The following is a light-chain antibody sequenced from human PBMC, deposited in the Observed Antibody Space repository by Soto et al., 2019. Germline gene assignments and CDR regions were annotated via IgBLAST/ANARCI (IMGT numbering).Light chain of an antibody. Sequence: EIVLTQSPATLSLSPGERATLSCRASQSVGTYLAWYQQKPGQAPRLLIYDASNRATGIPARFSGSGSGTDFTLTISGLEPEDFAVYYCQQRTNWTPLTFGGGTKVEIK. CDR3: QQRTNWTPLT. J-gene: IGKJ4*01. V-gene: IGKV3-11*01. CDR2: DAS. CDR1: QSVGTY.